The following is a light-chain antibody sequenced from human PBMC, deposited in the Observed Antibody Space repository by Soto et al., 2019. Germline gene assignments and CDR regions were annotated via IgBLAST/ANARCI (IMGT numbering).Light chain of an antibody. V-gene: IGKV3-20*01. Sequence: EIVLTQSPGALSLSSGERATLSCRASQTVSSSYLAWYRQEPGQAPRLLIYGTSSRATGIPERFSGSGSGTDFTLTISRLEPEDFAVYYCHQCGSSPFTFGGGTKVDIK. J-gene: IGKJ4*01. CDR3: HQCGSSPFT. CDR2: GTS. CDR1: QTVSSSY.